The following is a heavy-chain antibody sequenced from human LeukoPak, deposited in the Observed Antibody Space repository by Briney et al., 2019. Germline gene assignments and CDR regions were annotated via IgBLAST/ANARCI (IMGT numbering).Heavy chain of an antibody. D-gene: IGHD3-10*01. V-gene: IGHV3-30-3*01. J-gene: IGHJ4*02. CDR2: TSSDLNVK. CDR1: GFTFRNYV. CDR3: VKEAYYGWGSSPTFYFDY. Sequence: GGSLRLSCAASGFTFRNYVIHWVRQAPGKGLEWVAVTSSDLNVKLYADSVKGRFTISRDNSRNTVFLQMNRLRPEDTAVYYCVKEAYYGWGSSPTFYFDYWGQGTRVTVSS.